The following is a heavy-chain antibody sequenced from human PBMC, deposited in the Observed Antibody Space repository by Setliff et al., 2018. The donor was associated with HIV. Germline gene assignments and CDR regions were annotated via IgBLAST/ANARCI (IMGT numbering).Heavy chain of an antibody. V-gene: IGHV4-4*09. CDR1: GASISSYS. J-gene: IGHJ3*01. D-gene: IGHD3-3*01. CDR2: IHSYGST. CDR3: ARPLTTSYNFWGDAFSV. Sequence: PSETLSLTCTVSGASISSYSWSWIRQSPGKRLEWIGYIHSYGSTDYNPSLRSRVTISADTSKNQFSLKLTSVTAADTAVYYCARPLTTSYNFWGDAFSVWGQGTMVTVSS.